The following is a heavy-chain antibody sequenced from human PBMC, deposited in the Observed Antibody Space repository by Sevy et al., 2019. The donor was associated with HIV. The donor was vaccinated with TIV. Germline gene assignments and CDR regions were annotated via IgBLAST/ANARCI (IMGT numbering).Heavy chain of an antibody. CDR2: IYPGDSDT. Sequence: GESLKISCKGSGYSFTSYWIGWVRQMPGKGLEWMGIIYPGDSDTRYSPSFQGQVTISADKSISTAYLQWSSLKASDTAMYYCARLDPYQDYGGVIFDYWGQGTLVTVSS. CDR3: ARLDPYQDYGGVIFDY. CDR1: GYSFTSYW. V-gene: IGHV5-51*01. D-gene: IGHD4-17*01. J-gene: IGHJ4*02.